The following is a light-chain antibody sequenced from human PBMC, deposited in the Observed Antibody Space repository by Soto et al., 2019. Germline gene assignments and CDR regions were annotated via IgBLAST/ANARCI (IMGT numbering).Light chain of an antibody. J-gene: IGKJ1*01. CDR1: QSVSNW. Sequence: DIQMTQSPSTLSASVGDTVTITCRASQSVSNWLIWYQQKPGKAPRLLIYEASNLESGVPSRFSGSGSGTEFNLTISSLLPGDSATYYCHQHNSNVWTFGQGTKVEI. V-gene: IGKV1-5*01. CDR2: EAS. CDR3: HQHNSNVWT.